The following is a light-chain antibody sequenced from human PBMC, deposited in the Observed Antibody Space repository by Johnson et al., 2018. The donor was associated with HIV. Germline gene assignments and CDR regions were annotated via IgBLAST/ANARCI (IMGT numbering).Light chain of an antibody. CDR1: SSNIGNNY. J-gene: IGLJ1*01. Sequence: QSVLTQPPSVSAAPGQKVTISCSGSSSNIGNNYVSWYQQLPGTAPKLLIYDNNKRPSGIPDRFSESKSGATATLGITGLQPGDEADYYCGIRDASLSPLYVFGTGTTITVL. CDR2: DNN. V-gene: IGLV1-51*01. CDR3: GIRDASLSPLYV.